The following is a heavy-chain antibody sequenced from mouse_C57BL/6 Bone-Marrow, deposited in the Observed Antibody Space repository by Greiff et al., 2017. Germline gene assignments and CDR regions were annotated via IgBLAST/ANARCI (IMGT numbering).Heavy chain of an antibody. CDR1: GYSFTSYY. CDR2: IYPGSGNT. CDR3: ARESNYGNYVGYFDY. V-gene: IGHV1-66*01. D-gene: IGHD2-1*01. Sequence: VQLQQSGPELVKPGASVKISCKASGYSFTSYYIHWVKQRPGQGLEWIGWIYPGSGNTKYNEKFKGKATLTADTSSSTAYMQLSSLTSEDSAVYYCARESNYGNYVGYFDYWGQGTTLTVSS. J-gene: IGHJ2*01.